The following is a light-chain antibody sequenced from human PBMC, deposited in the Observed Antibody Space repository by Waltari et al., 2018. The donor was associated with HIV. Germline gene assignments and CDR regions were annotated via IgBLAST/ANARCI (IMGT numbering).Light chain of an antibody. V-gene: IGKV1-8*01. Sequence: AIRMTQSPSSFSASTGDTVTITCRASQGISSYLAWFQQKPGKAPKLLVYAASTLQDGVPSRFSGSGSGTDFTLTISCLQSEDFATYYCQQYYSFPLLTFGGGTKVEIK. CDR2: AAS. J-gene: IGKJ4*01. CDR3: QQYYSFPLLT. CDR1: QGISSY.